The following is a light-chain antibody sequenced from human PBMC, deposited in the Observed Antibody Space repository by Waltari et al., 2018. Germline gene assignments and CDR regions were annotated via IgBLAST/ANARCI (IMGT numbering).Light chain of an antibody. J-gene: IGLJ3*02. V-gene: IGLV2-8*01. Sequence: QSALTQPPSASGSPGQSVTISCTGTSSDVGGYNYVSWYQQHPGKAPKVMIYEVSKRPPGGPDRFSGSKSGNTASLTGSGVQAEDEADYYCSSYGGSNNLVFGGGTKLTVL. CDR3: SSYGGSNNLV. CDR1: SSDVGGYNY. CDR2: EVS.